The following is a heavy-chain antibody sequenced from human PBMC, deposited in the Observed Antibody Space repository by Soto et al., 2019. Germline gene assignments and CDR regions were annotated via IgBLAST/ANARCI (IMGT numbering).Heavy chain of an antibody. CDR3: AKEDYYGSGSYYNDGGYYFDY. CDR1: GFTFSSYA. D-gene: IGHD3-10*01. Sequence: GGSLRLSCAASGFTFSSYAMSWVRQAPGKGLEWVSAITDDGSNKYYADSVKGRFTISRDNSKNTLYLQMNSLRAEDTAVYYCAKEDYYGSGSYYNDGGYYFDYWGQGTLVTVSS. V-gene: IGHV3-30*18. CDR2: ITDDGSNK. J-gene: IGHJ4*02.